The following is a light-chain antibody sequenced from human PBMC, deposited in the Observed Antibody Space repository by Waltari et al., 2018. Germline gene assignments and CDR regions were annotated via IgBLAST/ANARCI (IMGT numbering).Light chain of an antibody. CDR1: SSDVGGYTY. CDR2: DVT. CDR3: CSYGGSYTFV. V-gene: IGLV2-11*01. Sequence: QSALTQPASVSGSPGQSITISCTGTSSDVGGYTYVSWYQQHPGKPPKLMIHDVTKLPSGVPDRFSGSKSGNTASLTISGLQAEDEADYYCCSYGGSYTFVFGTGTKITVL. J-gene: IGLJ1*01.